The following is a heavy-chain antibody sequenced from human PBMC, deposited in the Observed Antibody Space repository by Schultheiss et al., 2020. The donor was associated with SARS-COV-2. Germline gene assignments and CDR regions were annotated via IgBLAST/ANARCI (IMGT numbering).Heavy chain of an antibody. Sequence: SETLSLTCTVSGGSISSGSYYWSWIRQPPGKGLEWIGYIYHSGTTYYRPSLKSRVIISVDTSKRQFSLRLRSVTAADTAVYYCARLYCGSSSCYYYYGMDVWGQGTSVTVSS. J-gene: IGHJ6*02. CDR1: GGSISSGSYY. CDR3: ARLYCGSSSCYYYYGMDV. D-gene: IGHD2-2*01. V-gene: IGHV4-39*01. CDR2: IYHSGTT.